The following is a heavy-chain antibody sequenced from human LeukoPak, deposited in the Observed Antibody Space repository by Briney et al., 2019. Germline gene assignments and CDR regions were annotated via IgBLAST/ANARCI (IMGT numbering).Heavy chain of an antibody. J-gene: IGHJ6*03. CDR1: GGSISRSRDY. Sequence: SETLSLTCTVSGGSISRSRDYWGWVRQPPGKGLEWIGSIYYSGSTYYNPSLKSRVTISVDTSKNQFSLKLSSVTAADTAVYYCARDRNYMDVWGKGTTVTVSS. CDR2: IYYSGST. V-gene: IGHV4-39*07. CDR3: ARDRNYMDV.